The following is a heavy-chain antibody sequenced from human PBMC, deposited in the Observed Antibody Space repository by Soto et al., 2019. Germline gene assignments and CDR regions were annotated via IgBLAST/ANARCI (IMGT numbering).Heavy chain of an antibody. Sequence: SETLSLTCAGYGGSFSGYDWSWIRQPPGKGLEWIGEINHSGSTNYNPSLKSRVTISVDTSKNQFSLKLSSVTAADTAVYYCARGNHDYGDYDDYWGQGTLVTXSS. CDR1: GGSFSGYD. J-gene: IGHJ4*02. D-gene: IGHD4-17*01. CDR2: INHSGST. V-gene: IGHV4-34*01. CDR3: ARGNHDYGDYDDY.